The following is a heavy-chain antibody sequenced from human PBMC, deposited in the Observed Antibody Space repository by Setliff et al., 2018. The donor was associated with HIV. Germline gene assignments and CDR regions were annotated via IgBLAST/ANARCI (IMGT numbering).Heavy chain of an antibody. CDR3: ARDSCRYESSSCNHFDY. CDR1: GFRFRSYW. V-gene: IGHV3-7*01. D-gene: IGHD6-6*01. J-gene: IGHJ4*02. CDR2: VKQDGTET. Sequence: GESLKISCAASGFRFRSYWMSWVRQAPGKGLESVANVKQDGTETLYVDSVKGRFTISRDNANNLVYLQMNSLRVEDTAVYFCARDSCRYESSSCNHFDYWGQGTVVTVSS.